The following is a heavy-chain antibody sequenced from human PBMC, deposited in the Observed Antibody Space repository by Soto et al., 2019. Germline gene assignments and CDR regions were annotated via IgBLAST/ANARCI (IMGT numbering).Heavy chain of an antibody. Sequence: GGSLRLSCAVSGFTFSGSAMHWVRQASGKGLEWVGRIRSKANNYATAYAASVKGRFTFSRDDSKNTAYLQMNSLRTEDTAVYFCAGDYLRHNSLNGNYYSYGMDVWGQGTTVTVSS. J-gene: IGHJ6*02. D-gene: IGHD4-17*01. V-gene: IGHV3-73*01. CDR1: GFTFSGSA. CDR3: AGDYLRHNSLNGNYYSYGMDV. CDR2: IRSKANNYAT.